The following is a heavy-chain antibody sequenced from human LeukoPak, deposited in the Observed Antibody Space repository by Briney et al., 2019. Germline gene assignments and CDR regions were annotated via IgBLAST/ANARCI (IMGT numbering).Heavy chain of an antibody. CDR2: ISSSSSYI. D-gene: IGHD1-26*01. V-gene: IGHV3-21*01. CDR3: ARTLGATTRWFDP. Sequence: GGSLRLSCAASGFTFSSYSMNWVRQAPGKGLEWVSSISSSSSYIYYADSVKGRFTISRDNAKNSLYLQMNSLRAEDTAVYYCARTLGATTRWFDPWGQGTLVTVSS. CDR1: GFTFSSYS. J-gene: IGHJ5*02.